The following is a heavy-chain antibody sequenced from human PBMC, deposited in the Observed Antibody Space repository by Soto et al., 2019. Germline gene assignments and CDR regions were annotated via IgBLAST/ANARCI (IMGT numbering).Heavy chain of an antibody. CDR1: GFTFHDYA. J-gene: IGHJ6*02. Sequence: PGGSLRLSCATSGFTFHDYAMSWVRQAPGKGLEWVSAIAFTGSATYYADSVKGRFTISRDNSKNTLYLQMNSLRAEDTAVYYCAGGWATVTTLHYYYYYGMDVWGQGTTVTVSS. CDR2: IAFTGSAT. D-gene: IGHD4-4*01. V-gene: IGHV3-23*05. CDR3: AGGWATVTTLHYYYYYGMDV.